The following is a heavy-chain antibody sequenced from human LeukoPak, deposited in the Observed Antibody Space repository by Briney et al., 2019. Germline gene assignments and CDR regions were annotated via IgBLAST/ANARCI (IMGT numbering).Heavy chain of an antibody. V-gene: IGHV7-4-1*02. CDR2: INTNTGNP. CDR3: ARVLSGYYPPSIDY. CDR1: GYTFTSYA. Sequence: ASVNVSCKASGYTFTSYAMNWVRQAPGQGLEWMGWINTNTGNPTYAQGFTGRFVFSLDTSVSTAYLQISSLKAEDTAVYYCARVLSGYYPPSIDYWGQGTLVTVSS. J-gene: IGHJ4*02. D-gene: IGHD3-3*01.